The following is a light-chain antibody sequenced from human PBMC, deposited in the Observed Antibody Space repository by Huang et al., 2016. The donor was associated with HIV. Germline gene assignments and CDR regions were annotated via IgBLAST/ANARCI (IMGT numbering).Light chain of an antibody. CDR2: WAS. V-gene: IGKV4-1*01. J-gene: IGKJ1*01. CDR3: QQYYTTWT. Sequence: DIVMTQSPDSLAVSLGERATINCKSSQSVLYSSNNKNYLAWYQQKPGQPPRLRIYWASTRESGVPDRFSGSGSGTDFTLIISSLQAEDVALYYCQQYYTTWTFGQGTKVEIK. CDR1: QSVLYSSNNKNY.